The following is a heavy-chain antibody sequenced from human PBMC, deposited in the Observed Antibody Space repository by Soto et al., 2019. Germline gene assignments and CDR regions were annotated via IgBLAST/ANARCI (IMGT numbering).Heavy chain of an antibody. V-gene: IGHV1-8*01. Sequence: ASVKVSCKASGYTFTSYYINWVRQATGQGLEWMGWMNPNSGSTGYAQKFQGRVTMTRNTSISTASMELSSMRSEDTAVYYCARGYGGNYGRKFDPWGQGTLVTVSS. CDR1: GYTFTSYY. J-gene: IGHJ5*02. D-gene: IGHD4-17*01. CDR3: ARGYGGNYGRKFDP. CDR2: MNPNSGST.